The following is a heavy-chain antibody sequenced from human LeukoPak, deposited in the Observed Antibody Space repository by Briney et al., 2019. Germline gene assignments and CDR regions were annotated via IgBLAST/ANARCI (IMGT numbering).Heavy chain of an antibody. D-gene: IGHD3-10*01. J-gene: IGHJ4*02. CDR2: IYYSGST. V-gene: IGHV4-59*01. CDR3: ARSGGPVGSGSEFDY. CDR1: GGSISSYY. Sequence: SETLSLTCTVSGGSISSYYWSWIRQPPGKGLEWIGYIYYSGSTNYNPSLKSRVTISVETSKNQFSLKLRSVTAADTAVYYCARSGGPVGSGSEFDYWGQGTLVTVSS.